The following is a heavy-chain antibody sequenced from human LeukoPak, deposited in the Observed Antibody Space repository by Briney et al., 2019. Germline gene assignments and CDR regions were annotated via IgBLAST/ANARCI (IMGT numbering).Heavy chain of an antibody. J-gene: IGHJ4*02. CDR2: ISYDGSNK. CDR1: GFTFSSYG. D-gene: IGHD3-22*01. Sequence: PGGSLRLSCAASGFTFSSYGMHWVRQAPGKGLEWVAVISYDGSNKYYADSVKGRFTISRDNSKNTLYLQMNSLRAEDTAVFYRAKDHAYYYYDSSGYYDYWGQGTLVTVSS. V-gene: IGHV3-30*18. CDR3: AKDHAYYYYDSSGYYDY.